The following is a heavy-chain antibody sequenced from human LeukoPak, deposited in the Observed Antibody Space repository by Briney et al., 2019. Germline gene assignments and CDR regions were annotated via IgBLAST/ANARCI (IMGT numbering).Heavy chain of an antibody. Sequence: SETLSLTCTVSGGSISSYYWSWIRQPPGKGLEWIGHIYYSGSTNYNPSLKSRVTISVDTSKNQFSLKLSSVTAADTAVYYCARDLYSGYDFSYFDYWGQGTLVTVSS. CDR3: ARDLYSGYDFSYFDY. J-gene: IGHJ4*02. CDR2: IYYSGST. D-gene: IGHD5-12*01. V-gene: IGHV4-59*01. CDR1: GGSISSYY.